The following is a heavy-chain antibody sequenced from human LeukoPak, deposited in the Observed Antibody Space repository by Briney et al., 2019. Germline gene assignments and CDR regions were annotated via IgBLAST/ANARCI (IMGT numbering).Heavy chain of an antibody. CDR1: GGSFSGYY. J-gene: IGHJ1*01. CDR2: INHSGST. V-gene: IGHV4-34*01. D-gene: IGHD3-9*01. Sequence: SETLSLTCAVYGGSFSGYYWSWIRQPPGKGLEWIGEINHSGSTNYNPSLKSRVTISVDTSKNQFSLKLSSVTAAGTAVYYCAYYDILTGYYSFGYFQHWGQGTLVTVSS. CDR3: AYYDILTGYYSFGYFQH.